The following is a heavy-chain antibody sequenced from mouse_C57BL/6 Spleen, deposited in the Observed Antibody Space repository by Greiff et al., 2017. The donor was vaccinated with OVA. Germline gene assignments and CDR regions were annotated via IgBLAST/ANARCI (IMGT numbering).Heavy chain of an antibody. J-gene: IGHJ3*01. CDR2: INPNNGGT. D-gene: IGHD2-2*01. V-gene: IGHV1-18*01. CDR1: GYTFTDYN. Sequence: VQLKESGPELVKPGASVKIPCKASGYTFTDYNMDWVKQSHGKSLEWIGEINPNNGGTIYNQKFKGKATLTVDKSSSTAYMELRSLTSEDTAVYYCARDYGYDEAWFAYWGQGTLVTVSA. CDR3: ARDYGYDEAWFAY.